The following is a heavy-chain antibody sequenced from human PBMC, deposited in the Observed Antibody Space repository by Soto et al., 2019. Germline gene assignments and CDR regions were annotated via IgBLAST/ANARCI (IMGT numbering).Heavy chain of an antibody. V-gene: IGHV1-18*01. CDR3: AREMLECSGGSCYFSGIIFRYYYYMDV. D-gene: IGHD2-15*01. CDR1: GYTFTSYG. J-gene: IGHJ6*03. CDR2: ISAYNGNT. Sequence: ASVKVSCKASGYTFTSYGISWVRQAPGQGLEWMGWISAYNGNTNYAQKLQGRVTMTTDTSTSTAYMELRSLRSDDTAVYYCAREMLECSGGSCYFSGIIFRYYYYMDVWGKGTTVTVSS.